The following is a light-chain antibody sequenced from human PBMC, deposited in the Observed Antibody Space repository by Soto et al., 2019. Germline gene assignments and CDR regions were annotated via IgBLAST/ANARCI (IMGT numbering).Light chain of an antibody. V-gene: IGLV1-40*01. CDR1: SSNIGAGYD. Sequence: QSVLTQPPSVSGAPGQRVTISCTGSSSNIGAGYDVHWYQQLPGTAPKLLIYGNSNRPSGVPDRFSGSKSGTSASLAITGLQAEDEADYYCQSYDSSLREVFGGGTNVTVL. J-gene: IGLJ2*01. CDR2: GNS. CDR3: QSYDSSLREV.